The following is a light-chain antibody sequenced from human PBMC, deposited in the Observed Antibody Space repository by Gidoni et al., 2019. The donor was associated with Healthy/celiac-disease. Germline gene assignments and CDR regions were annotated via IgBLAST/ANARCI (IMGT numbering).Light chain of an antibody. Sequence: DIQMTQSPSTLSASVGDRVTITCRASQSISSWLAWYQQKPGKAPKLLIYDASSLESGVPSRFSGSGSVTEFTLTISSLQPDDFATYYCQQYNSYSTFGQGTKLEIK. CDR1: QSISSW. CDR2: DAS. J-gene: IGKJ2*01. CDR3: QQYNSYST. V-gene: IGKV1-5*01.